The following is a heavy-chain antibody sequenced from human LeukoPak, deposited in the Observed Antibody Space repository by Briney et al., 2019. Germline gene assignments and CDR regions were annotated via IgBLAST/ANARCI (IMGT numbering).Heavy chain of an antibody. J-gene: IGHJ6*03. V-gene: IGHV3-7*01. CDR1: GFTFSTYW. Sequence: GGSLRLSCAASGFTFSTYWMSWVRQAPGKGLKWVANIKQDGSEKYFVDSVKGRFTISRGNAKNSLYLQMNSLRAEDTAVYYCARERADIVVVPAAMDYYYYYYMDVWGKGTTVTVSS. D-gene: IGHD2-2*01. CDR3: ARERADIVVVPAAMDYYYYYYMDV. CDR2: IKQDGSEK.